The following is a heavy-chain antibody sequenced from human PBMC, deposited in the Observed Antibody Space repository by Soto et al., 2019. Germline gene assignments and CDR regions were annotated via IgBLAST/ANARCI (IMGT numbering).Heavy chain of an antibody. V-gene: IGHV4-59*01. Sequence: SEPLSLTCTVSGGSISNFYWSWIRQPPGKGLEWIGYISYSGNTNYNPSLKSRVSISVDTSKNQLSLNLTSVTAADTAVYYCARAPMVLPRSYFASWGQGPPVPVSS. CDR3: ARAPMVLPRSYFAS. J-gene: IGHJ4*02. CDR2: ISYSGNT. CDR1: GGSISNFY. D-gene: IGHD2-8*01.